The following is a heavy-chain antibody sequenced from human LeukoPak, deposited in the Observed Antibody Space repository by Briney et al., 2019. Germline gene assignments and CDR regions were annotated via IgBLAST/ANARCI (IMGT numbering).Heavy chain of an antibody. V-gene: IGHV3-7*01. J-gene: IGHJ4*02. D-gene: IGHD2-2*01. CDR2: IKQEGREK. Sequence: GGSLRLSCAASGFTPSSYWMSWVRQAPGKGLEWGANIKQEGREKYYVDSVKGRFTISRDNAKNSLYLQMISLRAEDTAVYYCARPGVQYQLRRYPNYFDYWGQGTLVTVSS. CDR3: ARPGVQYQLRRYPNYFDY. CDR1: GFTPSSYW.